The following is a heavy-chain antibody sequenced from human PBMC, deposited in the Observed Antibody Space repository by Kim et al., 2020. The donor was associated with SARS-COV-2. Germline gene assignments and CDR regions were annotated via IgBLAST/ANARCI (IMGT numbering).Heavy chain of an antibody. V-gene: IGHV1-24*01. CDR2: FYPEDGET. J-gene: IGHJ4*02. Sequence: ASVKVSCKVSGYTLTELSMHWVRQAPGKGLEWMGGFYPEDGETIYAQKFQGRVTMTEDTSTDTAYMELSSLRSEDTAVYYCATDVSRRAGFDYWGQGTLVTVSS. CDR1: GYTLTELS. CDR3: ATDVSRRAGFDY. D-gene: IGHD6-19*01.